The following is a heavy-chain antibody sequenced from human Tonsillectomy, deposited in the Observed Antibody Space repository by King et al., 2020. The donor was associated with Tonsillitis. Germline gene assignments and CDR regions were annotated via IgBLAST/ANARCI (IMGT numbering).Heavy chain of an antibody. CDR1: GFTFSSYE. V-gene: IGHV3-48*03. CDR2: IRSSGSTI. J-gene: IGHJ3*02. Sequence: VQLVESGGGLVQPGGSLRLSCAASGFTFSSYEMNWVRQAPGKGLEWVSYIRSSGSTIYYADYVKGRFTISRDNAKNSLYLQMNSLRAEDTAVYYCAREGIDYYDSSGYYRVDAFDIWGQGTMVTVSS. D-gene: IGHD3-22*01. CDR3: AREGIDYYDSSGYYRVDAFDI.